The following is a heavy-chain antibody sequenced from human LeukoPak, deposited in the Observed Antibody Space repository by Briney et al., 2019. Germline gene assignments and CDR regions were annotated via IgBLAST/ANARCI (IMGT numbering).Heavy chain of an antibody. D-gene: IGHD1-1*01. J-gene: IGHJ6*02. CDR2: IYHSGST. CDR1: GGSISSSNW. CDR3: ARETTNYYYYYGMDV. Sequence: SGTLSLTCAVSGGSISSSNWWSWVRQPPGKGLEWIGEIYHSGSTNHNPSLKSRVTISVDKSKNQFSLKLSSVTAADTAVYYCARETTNYYYYYGMDVWGQGTTVTVSS. V-gene: IGHV4-4*02.